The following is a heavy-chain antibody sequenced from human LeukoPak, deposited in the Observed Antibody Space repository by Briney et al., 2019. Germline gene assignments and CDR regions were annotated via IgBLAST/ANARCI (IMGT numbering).Heavy chain of an antibody. D-gene: IGHD3-3*01. CDR2: ISADNGNT. CDR1: GYTFTGYS. V-gene: IGHV1-18*04. Sequence: ASVKVSCKASGYTFTGYSVHWVRQAPGQGLEWMGWISADNGNTHYAQKFQGRVTMTTDTSTSTAHMEVRSLRSDDTAVYYCQRITIFGVVMDFDYWGQGTLVTVSS. J-gene: IGHJ4*02. CDR3: QRITIFGVVMDFDY.